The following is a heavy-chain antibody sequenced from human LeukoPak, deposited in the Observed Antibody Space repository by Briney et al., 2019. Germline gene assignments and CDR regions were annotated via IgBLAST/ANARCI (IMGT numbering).Heavy chain of an antibody. J-gene: IGHJ4*02. Sequence: TSVKVSCKASGFTFTSSAMQWVRQARGQRLEWIGWIVVGSGNTNYAQKFQERVTITRDMSTSTAYMELSSLRSEDTAVYYCAASSPGGGSVRIPHYWGQGTLVTVSS. CDR2: IVVGSGNT. V-gene: IGHV1-58*02. CDR3: AASSPGGGSVRIPHY. CDR1: GFTFTSSA. D-gene: IGHD3-10*01.